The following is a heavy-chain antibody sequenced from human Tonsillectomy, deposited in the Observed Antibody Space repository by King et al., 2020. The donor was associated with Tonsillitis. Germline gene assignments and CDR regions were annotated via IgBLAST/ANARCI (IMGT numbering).Heavy chain of an antibody. CDR3: ARLGTVTKDYYYYGMDV. J-gene: IGHJ6*02. Sequence: VQLVQSGAEMKKPGESLKISCKVSGYSFTTYWIGWVRQMPGKDLEWMGIIYPGDSDTRYSPSFQGQVTISADKSISTAYLQWRSLKASDTAMYYCARLGTVTKDYYYYGMDVWGQGTTVTVSS. CDR2: IYPGDSDT. V-gene: IGHV5-51*01. CDR1: GYSFTTYW. D-gene: IGHD4-17*01.